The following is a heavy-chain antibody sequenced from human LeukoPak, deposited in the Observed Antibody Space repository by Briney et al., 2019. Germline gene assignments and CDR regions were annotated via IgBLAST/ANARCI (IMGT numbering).Heavy chain of an antibody. J-gene: IGHJ4*02. CDR3: ARDEYYYDSRGYSYYFDY. V-gene: IGHV4-61*01. D-gene: IGHD3-22*01. CDR2: IYYTGST. Sequence: ASETLSLTCAVSGGSVSSGSYYWTWIRRPPGKGLEWIGCIYYTGSTNYNPSLKSRVTISADTSKNQFSLKLSSVTAADTAVYYCARDEYYYDSRGYSYYFDYWGQGTLVTVSS. CDR1: GGSVSSGSYY.